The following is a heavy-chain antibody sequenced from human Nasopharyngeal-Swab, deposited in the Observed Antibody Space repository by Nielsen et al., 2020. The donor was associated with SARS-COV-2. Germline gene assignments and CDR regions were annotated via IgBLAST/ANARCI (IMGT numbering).Heavy chain of an antibody. CDR2: ISSSGSTI. J-gene: IGHJ4*02. V-gene: IGHV3-11*01. CDR1: GFTFSDYY. Sequence: GGSLRLSCAASGFTFSDYYMSWIRQAPGKGLEWVSYISSSGSTIYYADSVKGRFTISRDNAKNSLYLQMNSLRAEDTAVYYCARLYVRSGRYSGSDPEDYWGQGTLVTVSS. D-gene: IGHD1-26*01. CDR3: ARLYVRSGRYSGSDPEDY.